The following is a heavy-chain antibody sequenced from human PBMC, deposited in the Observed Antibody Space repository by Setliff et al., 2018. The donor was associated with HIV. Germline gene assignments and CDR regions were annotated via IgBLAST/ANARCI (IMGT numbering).Heavy chain of an antibody. J-gene: IGHJ4*02. CDR1: GGSMSPYY. CDR3: ARSSRVNCGGDCYLFDY. D-gene: IGHD2-21*02. CDR2: LYPSGST. Sequence: KSSETLSLTCSVSGGSMSPYYWSWIRQPAGKGLEWIGRLYPSGSTIYNPSLRSRVTLSVDTSKNQFSLILTSVTAADTAVYYCARSSRVNCGGDCYLFDYWGQGTPVTVSS. V-gene: IGHV4-4*07.